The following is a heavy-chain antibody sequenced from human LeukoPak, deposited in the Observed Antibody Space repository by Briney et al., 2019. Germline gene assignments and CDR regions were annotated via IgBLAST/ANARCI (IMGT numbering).Heavy chain of an antibody. V-gene: IGHV4-59*08. CDR3: ARRLRLKNPGGDAFDI. CDR1: GGSFNNYY. D-gene: IGHD2/OR15-2a*01. CDR2: IYYSGST. Sequence: SETLSLTCSVSGGSFNNYYWNWIRQPPGKGLEWIGYIYYSGSTRYNPSLQSRVTMSIGTSKTQFSLKLDSVTAADTAVYYCARRLRLKNPGGDAFDIWGQGTVVTVSS. J-gene: IGHJ3*02.